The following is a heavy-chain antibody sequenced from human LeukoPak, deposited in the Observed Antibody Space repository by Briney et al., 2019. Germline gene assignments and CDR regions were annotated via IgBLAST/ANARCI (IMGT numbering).Heavy chain of an antibody. V-gene: IGHV1-24*01. J-gene: IGHJ4*02. Sequence: ASVKVSCKVSGYTLTELSMHWVRQAHGKGLECMGGFDPEDGETIYAQKFQGRVTMTENTSTDTAYMELSSLRSEDTAVYYCATTVAGTSLDYWGQGTLVTVSS. CDR1: GYTLTELS. D-gene: IGHD6-19*01. CDR2: FDPEDGET. CDR3: ATTVAGTSLDY.